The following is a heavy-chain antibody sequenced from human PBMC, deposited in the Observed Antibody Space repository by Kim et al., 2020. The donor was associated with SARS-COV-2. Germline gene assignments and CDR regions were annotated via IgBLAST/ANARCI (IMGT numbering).Heavy chain of an antibody. CDR1: GGSISSSSYY. Sequence: SETLSLTCTVSGGSISSSSYYWGWIRQPPGKGLEWIGSIYYSGSTYYNPSLKSRVTISVDTSKNQFSLKLSSVTAADTAVYYCAGHGGDLGKAGTGHFDYWGQGTLVTVSS. CDR2: IYYSGST. D-gene: IGHD6-13*01. V-gene: IGHV4-39*01. CDR3: AGHGGDLGKAGTGHFDY. J-gene: IGHJ4*02.